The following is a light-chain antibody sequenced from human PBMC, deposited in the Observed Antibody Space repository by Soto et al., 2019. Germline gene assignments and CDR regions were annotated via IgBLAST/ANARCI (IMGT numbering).Light chain of an antibody. V-gene: IGKV1-39*01. CDR3: QQSYTTPLT. J-gene: IGKJ4*01. CDR2: AAS. CDR1: QSISTY. Sequence: DIQKTQSPSSLSASVGDRVTITCRASQSISTYLNWYQQKPGKAPKVLIYAASSLQSGVPSRFSGTGSGTDFTLTISSLQPEDSATYYCQQSYTTPLTFGGGTKVDSK.